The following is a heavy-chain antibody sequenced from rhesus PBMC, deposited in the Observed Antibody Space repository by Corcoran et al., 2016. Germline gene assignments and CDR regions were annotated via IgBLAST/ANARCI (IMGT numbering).Heavy chain of an antibody. J-gene: IGHJ5-1*01. CDR2: IYGNSAST. CDR1: GGSISGYYY. D-gene: IGHD3-28*01. CDR3: ARATPYSYDSGPRFDV. V-gene: IGHV4-73*01. Sequence: QVQLQQWGEGLVKPSETLSLTCAVYGGSISGYYYWSWIRQPPGKGLEWIGYIYGNSASTNYNPSLKNRVTISKDTSKNQFSLKLSSVTAADTAVYYCARATPYSYDSGPRFDVWGPGVLVTVSS.